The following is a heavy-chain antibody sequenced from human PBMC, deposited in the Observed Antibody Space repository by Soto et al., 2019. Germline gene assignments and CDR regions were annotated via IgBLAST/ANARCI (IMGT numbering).Heavy chain of an antibody. J-gene: IGHJ6*02. CDR1: GFTFSSYA. D-gene: IGHD3-3*01. Sequence: PGGSLRLSCAASGFTFSSYAMSWVRQAPGKGLEWVSAISGSGGSTYYADSVKGRFTISRDNSKNTLYLQMNSLRAEDTAVYYCAKNKFWSGYQRAYYYYGMDVWGQGTTVTV. CDR3: AKNKFWSGYQRAYYYYGMDV. V-gene: IGHV3-23*01. CDR2: ISGSGGST.